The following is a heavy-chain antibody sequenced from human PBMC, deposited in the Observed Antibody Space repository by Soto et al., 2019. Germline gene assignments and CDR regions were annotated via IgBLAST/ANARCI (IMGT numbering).Heavy chain of an antibody. D-gene: IGHD4-17*01. CDR3: ARDPTASYGDSLLFDY. CDR2: IKEDGSEQ. CDR1: GFNFRRYW. J-gene: IGHJ4*02. V-gene: IGHV3-7*01. Sequence: EVQLVESGGGLVQPGGSLRLCCAASGFNFRRYWMSWVRQAPGKGLEWVANIKEDGSEQYYVDSVKGRFTIFRDNAKNSLSLQMNSLRAEDTAIYYCARDPTASYGDSLLFDYWGQGTLVIGSS.